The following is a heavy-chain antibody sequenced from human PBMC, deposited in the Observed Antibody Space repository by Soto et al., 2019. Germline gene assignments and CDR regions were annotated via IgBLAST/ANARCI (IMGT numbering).Heavy chain of an antibody. CDR1: GFTFSSYA. J-gene: IGHJ6*02. CDR2: ISGSGGGT. Sequence: PGGSLRLSCAASGFTFSSYAMSWVRQAPGKGLEWVSAISGSGGGTYYADSVKGRFTISRDNSKNTLYLQMNSLRAEDTAVYYCAKGPYYYYGMDVWGQGTTVTVSS. V-gene: IGHV3-23*01. CDR3: AKGPYYYYGMDV.